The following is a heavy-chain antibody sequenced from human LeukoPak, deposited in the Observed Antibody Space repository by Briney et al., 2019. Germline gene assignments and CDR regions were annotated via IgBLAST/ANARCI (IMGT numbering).Heavy chain of an antibody. V-gene: IGHV3-9*01. CDR2: VSWNSGSI. CDR3: AKDGSSLGSSSMGYYYYMDV. CDR1: GFTFDDYA. Sequence: GRSLRLSCAASGFTFDDYAMHWVRQAPGKGLEWVSGVSWNSGSIGYADSVEGRFTISRDNAKNSLYLQMNSLRAEDTALYYCAKDGSSLGSSSMGYYYYMDVWGKGTTVTVSS. J-gene: IGHJ6*03. D-gene: IGHD6-13*01.